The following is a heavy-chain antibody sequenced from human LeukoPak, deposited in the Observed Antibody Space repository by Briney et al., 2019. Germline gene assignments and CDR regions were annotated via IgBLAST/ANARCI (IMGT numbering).Heavy chain of an antibody. CDR1: GGSISSGAYY. D-gene: IGHD3-10*01. J-gene: IGHJ4*02. Sequence: SQTLSLTCTVCGGSISSGAYYWIWIRQHPGKGLEWIGYIYYSGSTYYNPSLKSRVTISVDTSKNQFSLKLSSVTAADTAVYYCARGSYSRPYYFDYWGQGTLFTVSS. V-gene: IGHV4-31*03. CDR3: ARGSYSRPYYFDY. CDR2: IYYSGST.